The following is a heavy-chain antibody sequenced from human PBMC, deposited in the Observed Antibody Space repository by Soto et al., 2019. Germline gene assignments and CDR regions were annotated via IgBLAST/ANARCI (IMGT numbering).Heavy chain of an antibody. CDR2: ISSSSSYI. J-gene: IGHJ4*02. CDR3: ARDLPNLPGEAI. V-gene: IGHV3-21*01. CDR1: GFTFSTYS. Sequence: EVQLVESGGGLVRPGGSLRLSCAASGFTFSTYSMNWVRQAPGKGLEWVSSISSSSSYIYYADSVKGRFTISRDNAKNSLYLQMNSLRAEDTAVYYCARDLPNLPGEAIWGQGALVTVSS. D-gene: IGHD3-16*01.